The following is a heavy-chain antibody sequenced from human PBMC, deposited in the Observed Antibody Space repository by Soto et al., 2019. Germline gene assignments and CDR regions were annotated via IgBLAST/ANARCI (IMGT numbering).Heavy chain of an antibody. CDR1: GFTFSNAL. Sequence: GESLKISCAASGFTFSNALMSWVRQAPGKGLEWVGRIKSKTDGGTTDYAAPVKGRFTISRDDSKNTLYLQMNSLKTEDTTVYYCTTGLTIFGVVIDPWGQGTLVTVSS. J-gene: IGHJ5*02. CDR3: TTGLTIFGVVIDP. V-gene: IGHV3-15*01. CDR2: IKSKTDGGTT. D-gene: IGHD3-3*01.